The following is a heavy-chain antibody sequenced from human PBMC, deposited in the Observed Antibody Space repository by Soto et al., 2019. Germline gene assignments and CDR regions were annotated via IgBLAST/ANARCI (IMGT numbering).Heavy chain of an antibody. D-gene: IGHD3-16*01. V-gene: IGHV4-30-2*01. CDR1: GGSISSGGYS. J-gene: IGHJ4*02. Sequence: PSETLSLTCAVSGGSISSGGYSWSWIRQPPGKGLEWIGYIYHSGSTYYNPSLKSRVTISVDRSKNQFSLKLSSVTAAETAVYYCARGPPFHWGQGTLVTVSS. CDR2: IYHSGST. CDR3: ARGPPFH.